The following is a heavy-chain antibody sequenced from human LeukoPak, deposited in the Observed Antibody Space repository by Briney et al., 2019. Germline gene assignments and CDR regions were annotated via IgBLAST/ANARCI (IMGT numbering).Heavy chain of an antibody. CDR1: GGSISSSSYY. CDR3: ARLKVVNDYYYYYGMDV. V-gene: IGHV4-39*01. D-gene: IGHD2-15*01. J-gene: IGHJ6*02. Sequence: SGTLSLTCTVSGGSISSSSYYWGWIRQPPGKGLEGIGSIYYSGSTYYNPSLKSRVTISVGTSKNQFSLKLSSVTAADTAVYYCARLKVVNDYYYYYGMDVWGQATTVTVSS. CDR2: IYYSGST.